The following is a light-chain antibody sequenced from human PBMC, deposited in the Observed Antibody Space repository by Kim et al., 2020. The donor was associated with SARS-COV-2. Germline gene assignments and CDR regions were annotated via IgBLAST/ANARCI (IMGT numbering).Light chain of an antibody. CDR2: SAS. J-gene: IGKJ4*01. CDR3: QQLSGYPVT. CDR1: QGIGTY. Sequence: DIQLTQSPSVLSASVGDRVTITCRASQGIGTYLAWYQQRPGKAPKVIIYSASTLQSGVPSRFSGSGTGTEFTLTINNLQPEDFATYYCQQLSGYPVTFGGGTKV. V-gene: IGKV1-9*01.